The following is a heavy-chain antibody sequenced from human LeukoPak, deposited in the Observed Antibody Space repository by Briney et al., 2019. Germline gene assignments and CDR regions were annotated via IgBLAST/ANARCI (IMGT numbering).Heavy chain of an antibody. V-gene: IGHV3-53*01. J-gene: IGHJ4*02. Sequence: GGSLRLSCAASGFTVSGNYMSWVRQAPGKGLEWVSVIYSGGDTYSADSVKGRFTISRDNAKNSLYLQMNSLRADDAAVYYCARDLRLWGQGTLVTVSS. CDR3: ARDLRL. CDR2: IYSGGDT. CDR1: GFTVSGNY.